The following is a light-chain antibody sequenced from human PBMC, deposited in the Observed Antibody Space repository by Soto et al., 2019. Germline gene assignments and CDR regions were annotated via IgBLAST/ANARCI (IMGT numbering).Light chain of an antibody. CDR2: DAF. V-gene: IGKV1-5*01. Sequence: DIQMTQSPSTLSASVGDRVTITCRASQSISTWLAWYQQKPGKAPKLLIYDAFYLEIGVPSRFSGSGSGTEFTLTISSLPPDDLATYYCQQYNSFWTFGQGTKVEI. CDR1: QSISTW. J-gene: IGKJ1*01. CDR3: QQYNSFWT.